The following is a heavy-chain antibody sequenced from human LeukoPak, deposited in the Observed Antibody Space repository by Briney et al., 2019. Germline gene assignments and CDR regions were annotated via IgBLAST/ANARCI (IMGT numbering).Heavy chain of an antibody. CDR1: GYTFTSYD. D-gene: IGHD3-9*01. CDR2: MNPNSGNT. CDR3: ARVCDILTGYYKWALDI. Sequence: ASVKVSCKASGYTFTSYDINWVRQATGQGLEWMGWMNPNSGNTGYAQKFQGRVTMTRNTSISTAYMELSSLRSGDTAVYYCARVCDILTGYYKWALDIWGQGTMVTVSS. V-gene: IGHV1-8*01. J-gene: IGHJ3*02.